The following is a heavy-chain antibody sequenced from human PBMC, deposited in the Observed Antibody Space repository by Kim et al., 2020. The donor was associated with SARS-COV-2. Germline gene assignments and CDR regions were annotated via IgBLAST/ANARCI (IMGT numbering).Heavy chain of an antibody. CDR3: AKDMADSSGYLPFDY. Sequence: GGSLRLSCAASGFTFDDYAMHWVRQAPGKGLEWVSLISGDGGSTYYADSVKGRFTISRDNSKNSLYLQMNSLRTEDTALYYCAKDMADSSGYLPFDYWGQGTLVTVSS. V-gene: IGHV3-43*02. J-gene: IGHJ4*02. D-gene: IGHD3-22*01. CDR2: ISGDGGST. CDR1: GFTFDDYA.